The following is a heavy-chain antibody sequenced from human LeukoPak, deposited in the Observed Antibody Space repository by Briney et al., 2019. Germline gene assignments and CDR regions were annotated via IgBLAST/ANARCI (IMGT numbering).Heavy chain of an antibody. V-gene: IGHV3-21*04. D-gene: IGHD3-10*01. CDR3: AKDNGPLWFGDDYYYYYMDV. CDR1: GFTFSSYS. Sequence: GGSLRLSCAASGFTFSSYSMDWVRQAPGKGLEWVSSISSSSSYIYYADSVKGRFTISRDNAKDSLYLHMNSLKTEDAALYYFAKDNGPLWFGDDYYYYYMDVWGEGTTVTISS. J-gene: IGHJ6*03. CDR2: ISSSSSYI.